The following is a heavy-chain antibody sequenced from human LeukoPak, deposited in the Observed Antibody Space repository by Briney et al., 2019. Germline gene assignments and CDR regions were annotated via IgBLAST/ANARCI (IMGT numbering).Heavy chain of an antibody. V-gene: IGHV1-18*01. J-gene: IGHJ4*02. Sequence: ATVKVSCKASGYTFTSYGISWVRQAPGQGLEWMAWISAYNGNTNYTQMPQGRVTMTTDTSTSTAHMELRSLRSDDTAVYYCARPSQPVKGLVLGGGEFDYWGQGTLVTVSS. CDR2: ISAYNGNT. D-gene: IGHD6-19*01. CDR3: ARPSQPVKGLVLGGGEFDY. CDR1: GYTFTSYG.